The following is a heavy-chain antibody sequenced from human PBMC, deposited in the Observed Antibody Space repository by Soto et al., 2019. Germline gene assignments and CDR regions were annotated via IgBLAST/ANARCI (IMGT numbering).Heavy chain of an antibody. CDR3: ARNMVRGVIRWFDP. D-gene: IGHD3-10*01. Sequence: PSETLSLTCTVSGASITSGPYYWAWIRQLPGKGLEWIGYVSYRGNTSYNPSLKGRLTISEDTSKNQFSLNLSSVTAADTAVYYCARNMVRGVIRWFDPWGQGSRVTVAS. CDR1: GASITSGPYY. CDR2: VSYRGNT. V-gene: IGHV4-31*03. J-gene: IGHJ5*02.